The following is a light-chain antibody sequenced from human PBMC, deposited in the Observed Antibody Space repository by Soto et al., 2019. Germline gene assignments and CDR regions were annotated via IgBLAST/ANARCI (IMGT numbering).Light chain of an antibody. J-gene: IGKJ1*01. CDR1: QGISNY. Sequence: DIQMTQSPSSLSASVGYRVTITCRASQGISNYLAWYQQKPGKAPKLLIYDASSLESGVPSRFSGSGFGTEFTLTISSLQPDDFATYYCQQYNSYRAFGQGTKVDI. CDR3: QQYNSYRA. CDR2: DAS. V-gene: IGKV1-16*01.